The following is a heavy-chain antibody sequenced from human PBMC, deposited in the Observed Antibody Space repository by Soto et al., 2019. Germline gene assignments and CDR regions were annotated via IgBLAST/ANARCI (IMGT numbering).Heavy chain of an antibody. J-gene: IGHJ3*02. D-gene: IGHD2-15*01. CDR1: GYTFTGYY. CDR3: ARVRIVVVVAATTGGAFDI. V-gene: IGHV1-2*02. CDR2: INPNSGGT. Sequence: GSVKVSCKASGYTFTGYYMHWVRPAPGQGLEGMGWINPNSGGTNYAQKFQGRVTMTRDTSISTAYMELSRLRSDDTAVYYCARVRIVVVVAATTGGAFDIWGQGTMVTV.